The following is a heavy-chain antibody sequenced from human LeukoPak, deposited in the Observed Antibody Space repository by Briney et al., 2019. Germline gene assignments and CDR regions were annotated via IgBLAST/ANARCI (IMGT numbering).Heavy chain of an antibody. V-gene: IGHV3-74*01. CDR3: VRDGDDFNFDY. Sequence: VGSLRLSSAASGFTFRGYWMHWVPEAPGKGLEWVSRVIRDGSFTNYADSVKGRFTISRDNAKNTLYLQMSSLRAEDTAVYFCVRDGDDFNFDYWGQGSLVTVSS. CDR2: VIRDGSFT. J-gene: IGHJ4*02. CDR1: GFTFRGYW. D-gene: IGHD5-24*01.